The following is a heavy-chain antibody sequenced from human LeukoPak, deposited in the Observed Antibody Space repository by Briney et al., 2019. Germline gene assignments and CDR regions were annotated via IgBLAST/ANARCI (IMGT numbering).Heavy chain of an antibody. Sequence: PGGSLRLSCAASGFTFSSYWMHWVRQAPGKGLVWVSRINSDGSSTSYADSVKGRFTISRDNAKNTLYLQMNSLRAEDTAVYYCARGCSSTSCPLDYWGQGTLVTVSS. D-gene: IGHD2-2*01. CDR3: ARGCSSTSCPLDY. CDR1: GFTFSSYW. CDR2: INSDGSST. V-gene: IGHV3-74*01. J-gene: IGHJ4*02.